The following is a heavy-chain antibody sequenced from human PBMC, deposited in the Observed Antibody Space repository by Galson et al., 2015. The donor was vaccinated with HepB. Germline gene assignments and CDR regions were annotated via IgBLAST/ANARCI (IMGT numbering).Heavy chain of an antibody. CDR3: ASRRYYDSSGYYLSFYPFDY. D-gene: IGHD3-22*01. Sequence: SLRLSCAASGFTFSSYSMNWVRQAPGKGLEWVSSISSSSSYIYYADSVKGRFTISRDNAKNSLYLQMNSLRAEDTAVYYCASRRYYDSSGYYLSFYPFDYWGQGTLVTVSS. CDR1: GFTFSSYS. CDR2: ISSSSSYI. V-gene: IGHV3-21*01. J-gene: IGHJ4*02.